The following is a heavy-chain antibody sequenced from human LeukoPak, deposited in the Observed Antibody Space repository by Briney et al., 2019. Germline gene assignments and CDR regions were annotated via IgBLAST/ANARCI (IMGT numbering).Heavy chain of an antibody. CDR1: GFTFSSYW. CDR2: IKQDGSDK. J-gene: IGHJ6*02. CDR3: GRDYYASNGLDV. Sequence: GGSLRLSCAASGFTFSSYWMSWVRQAAGKGLEWVANIKQDGSDKYYVDSVKGRFTISRDNAKNSLDLQMNSLRAEDTAVYYCGRDYYASNGLDVWGQGTTVTVSS. V-gene: IGHV3-7*04. D-gene: IGHD3-10*01.